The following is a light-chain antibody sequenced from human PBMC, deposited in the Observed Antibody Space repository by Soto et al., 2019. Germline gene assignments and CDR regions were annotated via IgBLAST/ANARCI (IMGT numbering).Light chain of an antibody. V-gene: IGKV1-39*01. J-gene: IGKJ1*01. Sequence: DIAMSHPRSSLSASVADRVTIPCXASQNIDYYLNWYQLKLGKAPKLLIYAASHLQSWVPSRFRGSGFGTDFTLTISSLEPEDLAMYYCQQYGSTPRTFGQGTKVDIK. CDR3: QQYGSTPRT. CDR1: QNIDYY. CDR2: AAS.